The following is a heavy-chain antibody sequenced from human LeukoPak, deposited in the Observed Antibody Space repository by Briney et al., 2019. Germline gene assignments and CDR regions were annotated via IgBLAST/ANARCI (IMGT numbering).Heavy chain of an antibody. D-gene: IGHD3-16*01. J-gene: IGHJ4*02. CDR2: ISEGGGST. V-gene: IGHV3-23*01. CDR1: GISLTNYA. Sequence: GGSLRLSCVVSGISLTNYAMTWVRQAPGKGLEWVSYISEGGGSTTYADSVKGRFTLSSDSSRNTVYFQLNNLRVEDTAIYYCAKASWVSSTDAVRWGQGTLVTVSS. CDR3: AKASWVSSTDAVR.